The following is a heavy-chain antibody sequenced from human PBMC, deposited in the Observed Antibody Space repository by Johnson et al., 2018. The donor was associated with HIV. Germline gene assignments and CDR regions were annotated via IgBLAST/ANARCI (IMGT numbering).Heavy chain of an antibody. V-gene: IGHV3-30-3*01. CDR2: ISYDGSNK. D-gene: IGHD1-1*01. CDR3: AREYREANAFDI. J-gene: IGHJ3*02. Sequence: QVLLVESGGGVVQPGRSLRLSCAASGFTFSSYAMHWVRQAPGKGLEWVAVISYDGSNKYYADSVKGRFTISRDNSKNTLYLQMNSLRAEDTAVYYCAREYREANAFDIWGQGTMVTVSS. CDR1: GFTFSSYA.